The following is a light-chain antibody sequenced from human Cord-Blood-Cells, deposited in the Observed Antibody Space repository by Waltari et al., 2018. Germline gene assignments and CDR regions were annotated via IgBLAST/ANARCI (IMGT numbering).Light chain of an antibody. J-gene: IGLJ3*02. Sequence: QSALTQPASVPGSPGQSLTISCTGTSSDVGGYNYVPWYQRHPGNTPKLMIYDLSNLPSGVSLLFSGSNSGNLVSLTIAGIQVDAYADYFFSSYASSSTWVFVGGTKLTVL. CDR3: SSYASSSTWV. CDR2: DLS. CDR1: SSDVGGYNY. V-gene: IGLV2-14*01.